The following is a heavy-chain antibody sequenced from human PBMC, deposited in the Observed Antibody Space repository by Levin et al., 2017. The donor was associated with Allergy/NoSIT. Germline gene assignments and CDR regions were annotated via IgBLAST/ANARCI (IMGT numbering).Heavy chain of an antibody. J-gene: IGHJ4*02. CDR1: GFIFSSYA. D-gene: IGHD3-16*01. Sequence: GESLKISCAASGFIFSSYAMHWVRQAPGKGLEWVAVIAYDGSNKDYADSVKGRFTVSRDNSKNTLYLQMNSLRAEDTAVYYCARSILGSYPCFDYWGQGTLVTVSS. CDR3: ARSILGSYPCFDY. V-gene: IGHV3-30*04. CDR2: IAYDGSNK.